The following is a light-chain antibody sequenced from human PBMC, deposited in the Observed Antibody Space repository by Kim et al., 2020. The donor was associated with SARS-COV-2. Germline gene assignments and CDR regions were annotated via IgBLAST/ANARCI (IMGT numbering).Light chain of an antibody. CDR1: KFGVRY. CDR3: QGWDRGDVV. Sequence: SYELTQPPSVSVSPGQTASITCSGGKFGVRYASWYRQKPVQSPVLVIFQDSNQPSATPVRFPGSNSGNTATPTITVTGAMAEAEYDCQGWDRGDVVYGGG. CDR2: QDS. V-gene: IGLV3-1*01. J-gene: IGLJ2*01.